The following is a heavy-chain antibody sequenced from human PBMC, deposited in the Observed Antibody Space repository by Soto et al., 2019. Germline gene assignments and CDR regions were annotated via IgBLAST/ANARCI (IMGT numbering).Heavy chain of an antibody. CDR2: INHSGST. CDR3: ARALRYSSSSVL. J-gene: IGHJ4*02. V-gene: IGHV4-34*01. Sequence: SETLSLTCAVYGGSFSGYYWSWIRQPPGKGLEWIGEINHSGSTNYNPSLKSRVTISVDTSKNQFSLKLSSVTAADTAVYYCARALRYSSSSVLWGQGTLVTVSS. D-gene: IGHD6-6*01. CDR1: GGSFSGYY.